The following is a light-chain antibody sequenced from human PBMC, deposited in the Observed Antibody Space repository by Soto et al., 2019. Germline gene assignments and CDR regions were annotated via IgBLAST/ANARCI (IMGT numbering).Light chain of an antibody. CDR1: SSDVGNYKY. CDR2: EVS. Sequence: QSALTQSPSASGSPGQSVTISCTGTSSDVGNYKYVSWYQQHPGKPPKLMIYEVSKRPSGVPDRFSGSKSGNTASLTVSGLQAEDEADYYCSSYAGSNNWVFGGGTKLTV. CDR3: SSYAGSNNWV. V-gene: IGLV2-8*01. J-gene: IGLJ3*02.